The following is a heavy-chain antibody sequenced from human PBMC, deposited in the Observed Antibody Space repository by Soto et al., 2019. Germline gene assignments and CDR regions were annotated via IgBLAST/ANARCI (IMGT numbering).Heavy chain of an antibody. CDR3: AREEPFAAVTNEPHLDG. V-gene: IGHV3-23*01. CDR1: GFTFRNYA. D-gene: IGHD4-17*01. J-gene: IGHJ4*02. Sequence: EVQLLESGGGLVQPGGSLRVSCAASGFTFRNYAMSWVRQAPGRGLQWVSAIRPSGLSTFYPDSVKGRFTISRDNSKHTLNLQMNSLRAEDTAVYYCAREEPFAAVTNEPHLDGWGQGTLVTVSS. CDR2: IRPSGLST.